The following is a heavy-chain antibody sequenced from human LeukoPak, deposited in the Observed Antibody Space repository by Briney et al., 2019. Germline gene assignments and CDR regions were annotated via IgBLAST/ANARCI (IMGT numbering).Heavy chain of an antibody. D-gene: IGHD2-2*01. Sequence: GGSLRLSCAASGFTFSSYSMNWVRQAPGKGLEWVSSISSSSSYIYYADSVKGRFTISRDNAKNSLYLQMNSLRAEDTAVYYCAREIVVVPAAIPFDYWGQGTLVTVSS. V-gene: IGHV3-21*01. J-gene: IGHJ4*02. CDR3: AREIVVVPAAIPFDY. CDR2: ISSSSSYI. CDR1: GFTFSSYS.